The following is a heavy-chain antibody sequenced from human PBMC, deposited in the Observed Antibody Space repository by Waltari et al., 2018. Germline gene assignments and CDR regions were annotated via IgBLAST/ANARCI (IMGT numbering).Heavy chain of an antibody. D-gene: IGHD2-21*02. Sequence: WSSFRPPPRKGLASIWQLHHIGSPLSNPSLQSRVTISVDTSPTPFSLNLSSVTAADTSVYYCASIREMVTVNYFDFWSHGTLLTVSS. V-gene: IGHV4-34*01. CDR2: LHHIGSP. CDR3: ASIREMVTVNYFDF. J-gene: IGHJ4*01.